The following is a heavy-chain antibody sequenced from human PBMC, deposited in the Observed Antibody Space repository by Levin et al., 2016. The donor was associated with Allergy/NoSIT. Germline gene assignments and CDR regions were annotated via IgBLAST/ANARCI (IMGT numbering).Heavy chain of an antibody. V-gene: IGHV3-7*03. Sequence: GGSLRLSCVVSGFNFNNHWMSWVRQAPGRGLEWVANIKQDGSKQYYVDSAKGRFFISRDNVENSLYLQMNSLRAEDSAIYYCARVFRSSQSGVVVVASPLDYWGQGIPGHRLL. CDR1: GFNFNNHW. CDR2: IKQDGSKQ. D-gene: IGHD2-15*01. CDR3: ARVFRSSQSGVVVVASPLDY. J-gene: IGHJ4*02.